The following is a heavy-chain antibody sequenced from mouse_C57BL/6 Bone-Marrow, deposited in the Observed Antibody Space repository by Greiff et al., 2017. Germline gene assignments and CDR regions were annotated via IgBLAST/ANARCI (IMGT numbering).Heavy chain of an antibody. V-gene: IGHV1-64*01. Sequence: QVQLQQPGAELVKPGASVKLSCKASGYTFTSYWMHWVKQRPGQGLEWIGMIHPNSGSTNYNEKFKSKATLTVDKSSSTAYMQLSSLTSDDSAVYYCAREGENWFFDYWGQGTTLTVSS. CDR2: IHPNSGST. CDR3: AREGENWFFDY. D-gene: IGHD4-1*01. CDR1: GYTFTSYW. J-gene: IGHJ2*01.